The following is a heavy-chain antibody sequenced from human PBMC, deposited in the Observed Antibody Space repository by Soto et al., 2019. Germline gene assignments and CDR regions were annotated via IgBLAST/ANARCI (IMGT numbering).Heavy chain of an antibody. J-gene: IGHJ4*02. CDR2: ISAHNGNT. Sequence: QVHLVQSGAEVKKPGASVKVSCKASGYTFTSYGITWVRQAPGQGLEWMGWISAHNGNTDYAQKLQGRVIVTRDTSSSTAYMELRSMRSDDTAVYYCARGRYGDYWGQGALVTVSS. D-gene: IGHD1-1*01. CDR1: GYTFTSYG. CDR3: ARGRYGDY. V-gene: IGHV1-18*01.